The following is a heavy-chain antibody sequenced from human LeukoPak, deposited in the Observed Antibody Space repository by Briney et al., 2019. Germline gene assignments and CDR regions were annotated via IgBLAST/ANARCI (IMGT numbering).Heavy chain of an antibody. Sequence: ASVKVSCKASGYTFTSYGISWVRQAPGQGLEWMGWISAYNGNTNYAQKLQGRVTMTTDTSTSTAYMELSSLRSEDTAVYYCARDSSGVLLWFDPWGQGTLVTVSS. J-gene: IGHJ5*02. V-gene: IGHV1-18*01. CDR1: GYTFTSYG. CDR3: ARDSSGVLLWFDP. D-gene: IGHD6-19*01. CDR2: ISAYNGNT.